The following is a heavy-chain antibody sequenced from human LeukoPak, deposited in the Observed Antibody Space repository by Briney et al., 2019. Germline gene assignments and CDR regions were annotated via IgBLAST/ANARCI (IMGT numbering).Heavy chain of an antibody. Sequence: PSETLSLTCTVSGGSISSSSYYWGWIRQPPGKGLEWIGSIYYSGSTYYNPSLKSRVTISVDTSKNQFSLKLSSVTAADTAVYYCARHLGPIVVVPAGYHDAFDIWGQGTMVTVSS. V-gene: IGHV4-39*01. J-gene: IGHJ3*02. CDR3: ARHLGPIVVVPAGYHDAFDI. CDR1: GGSISSSSYY. CDR2: IYYSGST. D-gene: IGHD2-2*01.